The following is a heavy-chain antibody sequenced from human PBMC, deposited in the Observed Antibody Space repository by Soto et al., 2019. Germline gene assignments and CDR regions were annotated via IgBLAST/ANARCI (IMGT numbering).Heavy chain of an antibody. CDR1: GGTFSSHG. Sequence: QVQLVQSGAEVKKPGSSVKVSCKASGGTFSSHGITWVRQAPGLGLEWMGGIIPMFGTPKYAQRFQGRVSITADKSTTTAYMELSSLRSEDTAVYYCAIGSVVVMGAATGGLIYWGQGALVTVSS. CDR2: IIPMFGTP. J-gene: IGHJ4*02. V-gene: IGHV1-69*06. D-gene: IGHD2-21*01. CDR3: AIGSVVVMGAATGGLIY.